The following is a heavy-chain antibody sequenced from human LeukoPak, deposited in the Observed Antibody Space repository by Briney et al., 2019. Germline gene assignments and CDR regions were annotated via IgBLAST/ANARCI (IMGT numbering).Heavy chain of an antibody. CDR2: IFYSGSA. J-gene: IGHJ4*02. Sequence: SETLSLTCTVSGGSMSTHYWSWIRQPPGKGLEWVGFIFYSGSATYNPSLQSRLAISLDTSSNQFSLKLSSVTAADTAAYYCARVSVGGTGPDYWGQGTLVTVAS. CDR3: ARVSVGGTGPDY. D-gene: IGHD1-14*01. CDR1: GGSMSTHY. V-gene: IGHV4-59*11.